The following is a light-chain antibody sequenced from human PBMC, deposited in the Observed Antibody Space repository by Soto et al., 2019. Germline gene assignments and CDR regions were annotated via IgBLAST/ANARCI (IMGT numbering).Light chain of an antibody. CDR1: QDINYY. V-gene: IGKV1-9*01. J-gene: IGKJ3*01. Sequence: QLTQSPSSLSASVGDRVTITCRASQDINYYLAWYQQKPGTAPKLLIYAASTLQSGVPSRFSGSGSGTDFTLTISSLQPEDFATYYCQQLDSYPRTFGPGTKVDIK. CDR2: AAS. CDR3: QQLDSYPRT.